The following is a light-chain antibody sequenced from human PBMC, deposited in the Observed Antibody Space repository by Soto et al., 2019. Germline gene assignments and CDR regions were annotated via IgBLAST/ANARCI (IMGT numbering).Light chain of an antibody. J-gene: IGKJ1*01. V-gene: IGKV3-15*01. CDR1: QSVRSN. CDR3: QQYNNWPPGT. Sequence: EIVMTQSPATLSVSPGERATLSCRASQSVRSNLAWYQPKPGQAPRLLIDGASTRATGIPARSSGSGSGTDLTISISSLQSEDFAVYYCQQYNNWPPGTFGQGTNVELK. CDR2: GAS.